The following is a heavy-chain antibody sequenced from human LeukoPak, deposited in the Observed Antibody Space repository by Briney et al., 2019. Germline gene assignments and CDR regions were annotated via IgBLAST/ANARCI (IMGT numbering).Heavy chain of an antibody. CDR3: ARDRRYPDI. CDR2: IYYSGST. Sequence: SETLSLTCTVSGGSISSYYWSWIRQPPGKGLEWIGYIYYSGSTNYNPSLKSRVTISVDTSKNQFSLKLSSVTAADTAVYYCARDRRYPDIWGQGTMVTVSS. D-gene: IGHD1-14*01. J-gene: IGHJ3*02. V-gene: IGHV4-59*01. CDR1: GGSISSYY.